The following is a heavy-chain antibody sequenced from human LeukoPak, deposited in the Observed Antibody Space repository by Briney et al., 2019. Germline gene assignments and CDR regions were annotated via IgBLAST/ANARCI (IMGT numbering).Heavy chain of an antibody. CDR2: IKPDGSEK. CDR3: ASWAGNTQSDSWSGPFDY. D-gene: IGHD3-3*01. CDR1: GFTFSSYW. J-gene: IGHJ4*02. V-gene: IGHV3-7*01. Sequence: GGSLRLSCAASGFTFSSYWMSWVRQAPGKGLEWVANIKPDGSEKYYVDSVKGRFTMSRDNAKNSLYLQMNSLRAEDTAVYYCASWAGNTQSDSWSGPFDYWGQGSLVTVSS.